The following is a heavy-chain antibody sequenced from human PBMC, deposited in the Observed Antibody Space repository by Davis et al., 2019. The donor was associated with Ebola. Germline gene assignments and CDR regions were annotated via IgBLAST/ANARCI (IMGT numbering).Heavy chain of an antibody. CDR2: VNPANGAT. CDR1: GYSFTGYY. Sequence: ASVKVSCKASGYSFTGYYLHWMRQAPGQGLEWVGWVNPANGATSYAHNFNGRITMARDTSISTAYMELSSLRSDDTAVYYCARDKPWGFDHWGQGTLVTVSS. D-gene: IGHD7-27*01. V-gene: IGHV1-2*02. CDR3: ARDKPWGFDH. J-gene: IGHJ4*02.